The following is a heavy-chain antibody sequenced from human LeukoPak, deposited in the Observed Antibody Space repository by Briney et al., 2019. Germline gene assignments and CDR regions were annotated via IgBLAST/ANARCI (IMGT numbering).Heavy chain of an antibody. D-gene: IGHD4-17*01. CDR1: GFTFSDYY. CDR3: AKTLHYGHFGKFDS. Sequence: PGGSLRLSCAASGFTFSDYYMSWIRQAPGKGLEWVSYISSSGSTIYYADSVKGRFTISRDNAKNSLYLQMNSLRAEDTAIYYCAKTLHYGHFGKFDSWGQGTLVTVSS. V-gene: IGHV3-11*01. CDR2: ISSSGSTI. J-gene: IGHJ4*02.